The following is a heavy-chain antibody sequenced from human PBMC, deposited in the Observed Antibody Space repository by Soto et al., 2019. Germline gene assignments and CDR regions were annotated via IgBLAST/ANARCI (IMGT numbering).Heavy chain of an antibody. D-gene: IGHD5-12*01. CDR2: IIPIFGTA. Sequence: QVQLVQSGAEVKKPGSSVKVSCKASGGTFSSYAISWVRQAPGQGLEWMGGIIPIFGTANYAQKFQGRVTIXXDXSXITAYMELSSLRSEDTAVYYCARDLIEMATNPYFDYWGQGTLVTVSS. CDR3: ARDLIEMATNPYFDY. V-gene: IGHV1-69*12. J-gene: IGHJ4*02. CDR1: GGTFSSYA.